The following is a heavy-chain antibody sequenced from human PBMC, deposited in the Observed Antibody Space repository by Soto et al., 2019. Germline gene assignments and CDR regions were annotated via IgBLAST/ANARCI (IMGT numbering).Heavy chain of an antibody. V-gene: IGHV3-30*18. D-gene: IGHD7-27*01. CDR2: ISYDGSNK. J-gene: IGHJ6*03. Sequence: GGSLRLSCAASGFTFSSYGMHWVRQAPGKGLEWVAVISYDGSNKYYADSVKGRFTISRDNSKNTLYLQMNSLRAEDTAVYYCAKEWSNKLTGDLYYYYYIDVWGKGTTVTVSS. CDR3: AKEWSNKLTGDLYYYYYIDV. CDR1: GFTFSSYG.